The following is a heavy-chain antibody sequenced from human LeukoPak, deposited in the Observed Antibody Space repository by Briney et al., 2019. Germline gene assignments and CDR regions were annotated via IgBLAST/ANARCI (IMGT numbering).Heavy chain of an antibody. CDR3: ATEPSRSYSFDHLDF. CDR2: VVPMFGIR. CDR1: GGTFNNYA. J-gene: IGHJ4*02. Sequence: SVKVSCKTSGGTFNNYAISWVRQAPGQGLEWMGRVVPMFGIRNYPQTFRGRVNITADKATNTVYMESRSLGAEDTAIYYCATEPSRSYSFDHLDFWGLGTPVTVSS. V-gene: IGHV1-69*04. D-gene: IGHD5-12*01.